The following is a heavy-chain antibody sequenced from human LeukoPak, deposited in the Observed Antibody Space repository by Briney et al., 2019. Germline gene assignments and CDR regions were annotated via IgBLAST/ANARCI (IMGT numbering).Heavy chain of an antibody. CDR3: SGVWGSYRDSSAFDI. D-gene: IGHD3-16*02. CDR1: GGSISSYY. J-gene: IGHJ3*02. Sequence: SETLSLTCTVSGGSISSYYWSWIRQPPGKGLEWIGYIYYSGSTNYNPSLKSRATISVDTSKNQFSLKLSSVTAADTAVYYCSGVWGSYRDSSAFDIWGQGTMVTVSS. V-gene: IGHV4-59*08. CDR2: IYYSGST.